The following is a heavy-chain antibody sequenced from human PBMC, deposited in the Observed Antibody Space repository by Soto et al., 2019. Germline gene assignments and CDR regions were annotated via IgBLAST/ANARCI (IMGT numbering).Heavy chain of an antibody. Sequence: KTSETLSLTCTVSGGSISSSNYYWAWIRQPPGKGLEWIGNIYYTEGTYYNPSLRSRVTISVDTSKNQVSLKLFSVTAADTALYYCVSAAKWELLFDYWGQGIQVTVSS. CDR3: VSAAKWELLFDY. D-gene: IGHD1-26*01. J-gene: IGHJ4*02. CDR1: GGSISSSNYY. V-gene: IGHV4-39*01. CDR2: IYYTEGT.